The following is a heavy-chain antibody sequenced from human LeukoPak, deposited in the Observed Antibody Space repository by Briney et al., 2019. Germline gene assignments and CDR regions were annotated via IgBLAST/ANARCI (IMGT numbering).Heavy chain of an antibody. D-gene: IGHD6-13*01. Sequence: PGGSLRLSCAASGFTFSRYVMHWVRQAPGKGLEWVAVISYDGSNKYYADSVKGRFTISRDNSKNTLYLQMNSLRAEDTAVYYCARAEGGYSSIRGYFQHWGQGTLVTVSS. CDR1: GFTFSRYV. J-gene: IGHJ1*01. CDR2: ISYDGSNK. V-gene: IGHV3-30*03. CDR3: ARAEGGYSSIRGYFQH.